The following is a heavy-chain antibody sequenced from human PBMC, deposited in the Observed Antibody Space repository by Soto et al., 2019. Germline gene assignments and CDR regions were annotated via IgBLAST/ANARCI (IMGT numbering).Heavy chain of an antibody. D-gene: IGHD2-8*01. CDR2: LSSRGFST. V-gene: IGHV3-23*01. J-gene: IGHJ3*02. CDR3: ASYRAVYCSNGICRDAFDI. CDR1: GFTFNDYA. Sequence: EVQLLESGGDLVQPGGSLRLSCAASGFTFNDYALTWVRQVPGKGLEWVSSLSSRGFSTHYAESVKGRFTISRDNIKNTVYLQMNSLRAEDTAVYYCASYRAVYCSNGICRDAFDIWGQGTLVTVSS.